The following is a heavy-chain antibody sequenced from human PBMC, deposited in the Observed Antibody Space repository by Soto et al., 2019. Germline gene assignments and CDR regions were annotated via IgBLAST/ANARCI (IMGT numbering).Heavy chain of an antibody. CDR1: GYTFTSYY. Sequence: ASVKVSCKASGYTFTSYYMHWVRQAPGQGLEWMGIINPSGGSTSYAQKFQGRVTMTRDTSTSTVYMELSSLRSEDTAVYYCARNRRESENYYYGMDVWGQGTTVTVSS. V-gene: IGHV1-46*01. D-gene: IGHD3-16*02. J-gene: IGHJ6*02. CDR3: ARNRRESENYYYGMDV. CDR2: INPSGGST.